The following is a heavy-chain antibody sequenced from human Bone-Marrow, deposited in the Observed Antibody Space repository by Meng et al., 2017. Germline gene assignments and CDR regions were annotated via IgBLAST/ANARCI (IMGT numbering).Heavy chain of an antibody. V-gene: IGHV3-30-3*01. D-gene: IGHD5-24*01. CDR2: ISYDGSTK. J-gene: IGHJ4*02. CDR3: TVDGPDY. Sequence: QVQLVESGGGVVQPGRSLRLPCAASGFTLRSYAMHWVRQAPGKGLEWVAVISYDGSTKYYADSVKGRFTISRDNSKSSLYLQMNSLRAEDTAVYYCTVDGPDYWGQGTLVTVSS. CDR1: GFTLRSYA.